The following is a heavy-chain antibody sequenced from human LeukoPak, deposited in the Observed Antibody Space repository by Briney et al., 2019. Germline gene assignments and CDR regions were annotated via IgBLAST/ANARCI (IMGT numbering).Heavy chain of an antibody. CDR2: INHSGST. J-gene: IGHJ4*02. Sequence: SETLSLTCAVYGGSFSGYYWSWIRQPPGKGLEWIGEINHSGSTNYNPSLKSRVTISVDTSKNQFSLKLSSVTAADTAVYYCARGRHYGYFDYWGQGTLVTVSS. CDR3: ARGRHYGYFDY. D-gene: IGHD3-16*01. V-gene: IGHV4-34*01. CDR1: GGSFSGYY.